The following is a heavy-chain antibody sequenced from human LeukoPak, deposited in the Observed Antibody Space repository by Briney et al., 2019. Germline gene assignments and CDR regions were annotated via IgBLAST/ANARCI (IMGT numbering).Heavy chain of an antibody. Sequence: PSETLSLTCTVSGSSISSGGYYWSWIRQPPGKGLEWIGYIYHSGSTYYNPSLKSRVTISVDRSKNQFSLKLSSVTAADTAVYYCARGRGQLVEDYWGQGTLVTVSS. V-gene: IGHV4-30-2*01. CDR1: GSSISSGGYY. D-gene: IGHD6-6*01. CDR3: ARGRGQLVEDY. J-gene: IGHJ4*02. CDR2: IYHSGST.